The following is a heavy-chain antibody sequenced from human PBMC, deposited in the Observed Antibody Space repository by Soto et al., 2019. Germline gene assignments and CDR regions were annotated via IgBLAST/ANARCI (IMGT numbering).Heavy chain of an antibody. D-gene: IGHD2-2*01. J-gene: IGHJ3*01. CDR2: VTSNGGGI. V-gene: IGHV3-64D*06. CDR1: GFAFSSYA. CDR3: LKDDGSTISCYDCSFDV. Sequence: SLRLSCSASGFAFSSYAMHWVRQAPGKGPEYVSAVTSNGGGIYYADSVKGRFTISRDNSKNTLHLQMSSLRAEDTAVYYCLKDDGSTISCYDCSFDVWGQGTMVTVSS.